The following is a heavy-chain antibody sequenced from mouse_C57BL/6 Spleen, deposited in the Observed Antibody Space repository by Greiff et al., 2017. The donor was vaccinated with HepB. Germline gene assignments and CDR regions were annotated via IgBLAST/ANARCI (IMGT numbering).Heavy chain of an antibody. CDR1: GYTFTSYW. CDR3: ATGCYGNFDY. CDR2: IYPGSGST. Sequence: QVQLQQSGAELVKPGASVKMSCKASGYTFTSYWINWVKQRPGQGLEWIGDIYPGSGSTNYNEKFKGKATLTVDTSSSTAYMQLSSLTSEYSAVYYDATGCYGNFDYWGQGTTLTVSS. J-gene: IGHJ2*01. V-gene: IGHV1-55*01. D-gene: IGHD1-1*01.